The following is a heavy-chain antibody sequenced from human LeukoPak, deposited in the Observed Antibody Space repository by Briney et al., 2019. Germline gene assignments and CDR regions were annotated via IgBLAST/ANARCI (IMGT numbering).Heavy chain of an antibody. CDR2: ISAYNGNT. CDR3: ARDEGPNISSGYDY. J-gene: IGHJ4*02. D-gene: IGHD3-22*01. Sequence: ASVKVSCKTSGYSFTTYGITWVRQARGQGLDWMGWISAYNGNTNYVQKLQARVTMTTDTSTSTAYMELRSLRSDDTAVYYCARDEGPNISSGYDYWGQGTLVTVSS. V-gene: IGHV1-18*01. CDR1: GYSFTTYG.